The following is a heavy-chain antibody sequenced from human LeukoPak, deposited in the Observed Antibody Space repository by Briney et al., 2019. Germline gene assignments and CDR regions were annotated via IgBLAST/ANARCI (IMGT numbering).Heavy chain of an antibody. CDR3: ARDQWGTYSY. D-gene: IGHD3-16*01. CDR1: GGSISSHY. V-gene: IGHV4-59*11. Sequence: SETLSLTCTVSGGSISSHYWSWIRQPPGKGLEWIGSIYYSGSTYYNPSLKSRVTISVDTSKNQFSLKLSSVTAADTAVYYCARDQWGTYSYWGQGTLVTVSS. CDR2: IYYSGST. J-gene: IGHJ4*02.